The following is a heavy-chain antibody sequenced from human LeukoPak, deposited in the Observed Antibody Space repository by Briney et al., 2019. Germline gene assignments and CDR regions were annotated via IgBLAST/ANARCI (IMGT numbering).Heavy chain of an antibody. CDR2: ISYDGSNK. Sequence: GRSLRLSCAASGFTFSSYAMHWVRQAPGKGLEWVAVISYDGSNKYYADSVKGRFTISRDNSKNTLYLQMNSLRAEDTAVYYCATGDFDHWGQGTLVTVSS. D-gene: IGHD1-14*01. CDR3: ATGDFDH. V-gene: IGHV3-30-3*01. CDR1: GFTFSSYA. J-gene: IGHJ4*02.